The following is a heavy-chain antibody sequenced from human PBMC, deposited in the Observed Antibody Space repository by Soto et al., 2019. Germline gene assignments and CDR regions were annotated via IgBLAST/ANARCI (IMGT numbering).Heavy chain of an antibody. J-gene: IGHJ3*02. CDR3: ARVAGGIVVVPADDAFDI. V-gene: IGHV1-3*01. Sequence: ASVKVSCKASGYIFTSYAMHWVRQAPGQRLEWMGWINAGNGNTKYSQKFQGRVTITRDTSASTAYMELSSLRSEDTAVYYCARVAGGIVVVPADDAFDIWGQGTMVTVSS. CDR1: GYIFTSYA. CDR2: INAGNGNT. D-gene: IGHD2-2*01.